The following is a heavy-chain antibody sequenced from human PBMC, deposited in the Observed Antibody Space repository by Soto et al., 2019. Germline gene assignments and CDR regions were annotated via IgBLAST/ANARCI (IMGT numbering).Heavy chain of an antibody. Sequence: PGGSLRLSCAASGFTFSTYAMSWVRQAPGKGLERVSTITTSGGNTYYADSLQGRFTISRDNSKNTLYLQMNSLRAEDTAVYYCAVRYCTNGVCYTNYYYYIDVWGKGTTVTVSS. V-gene: IGHV3-23*01. D-gene: IGHD2-8*01. J-gene: IGHJ6*03. CDR3: AVRYCTNGVCYTNYYYYIDV. CDR2: ITTSGGNT. CDR1: GFTFSTYA.